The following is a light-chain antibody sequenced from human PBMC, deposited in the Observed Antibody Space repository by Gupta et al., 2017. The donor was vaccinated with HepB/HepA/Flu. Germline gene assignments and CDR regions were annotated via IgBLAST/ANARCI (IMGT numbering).Light chain of an antibody. CDR1: SSNMGRNT. J-gene: IGLJ3*02. V-gene: IGLV1-44*01. CDR2: SNT. Sequence: QPVRTQPPSASGPPGQRVSISCSGSSSNMGRNTVRGYQQFPVTAPKLLIHSNTERPSGVPDRLSGSKSGTSATVAISGLQAEDEADYYCAAWDDSTNGPVFGGGTKLTV. CDR3: AAWDDSTNGPV.